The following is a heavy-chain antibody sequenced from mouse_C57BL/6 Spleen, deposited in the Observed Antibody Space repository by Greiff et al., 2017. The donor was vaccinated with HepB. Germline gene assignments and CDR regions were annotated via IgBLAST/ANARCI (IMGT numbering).Heavy chain of an antibody. V-gene: IGHV1-4*01. CDR2: INPSSGYT. CDR1: GYTFTSYT. D-gene: IGHD1-1*01. J-gene: IGHJ1*03. CDR3: ARPYYGSSPYWYFDV. Sequence: QVQLQQSGAERARPGASVKMSCKASGYTFTSYTMHWVKQRPGQGLEWIGYINPSSGYTKYNQKFKDKATLTADKSSSTAYMQLSSLTSEDSAVYYCARPYYGSSPYWYFDVWGTGTTVTVSS.